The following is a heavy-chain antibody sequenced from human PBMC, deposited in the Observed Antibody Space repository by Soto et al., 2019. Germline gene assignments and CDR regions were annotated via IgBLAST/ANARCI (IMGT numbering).Heavy chain of an antibody. CDR2: INAGNGNT. CDR3: ARDLGGWPDY. V-gene: IGHV1-3*01. CDR1: GYTFTSYA. D-gene: IGHD6-19*01. J-gene: IGHJ4*02. Sequence: QVQLVQSGAEVKKPGASVKVSCKASGYTFTSYAIHWVRQAPGQRLEWMGWINAGNGNTKYSQKFQDRVTITRDTSASRAYMELSSLRSEDTAVYDCARDLGGWPDYWGQGTLVTVSS.